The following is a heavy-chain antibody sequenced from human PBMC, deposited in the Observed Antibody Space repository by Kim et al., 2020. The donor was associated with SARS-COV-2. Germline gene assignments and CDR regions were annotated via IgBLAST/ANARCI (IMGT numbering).Heavy chain of an antibody. J-gene: IGHJ3*02. D-gene: IGHD6-6*01. Sequence: SLKSRVTISVDRSKNQFSLKLSSVTAADTAVYYCARGIAATKSKTDAFDIWGQGTMVTVSS. CDR3: ARGIAATKSKTDAFDI. V-gene: IGHV4-30-2*01.